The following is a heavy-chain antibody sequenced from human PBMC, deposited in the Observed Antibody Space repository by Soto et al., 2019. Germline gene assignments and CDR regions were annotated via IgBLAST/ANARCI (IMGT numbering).Heavy chain of an antibody. J-gene: IGHJ4*02. CDR3: VRVDIVMEIDY. V-gene: IGHV3-74*01. Sequence: EVQLVESGGGLVQPGRSLRLSCAASGFTFSSYWMHWVRQAPGRGLVWVSHINSDGSTTTYADSVEGRFTISRDNAKNTLYLQMNILRAEDTAVYYCVRVDIVMEIDYWGLGTLVTVSS. D-gene: IGHD2-21*01. CDR1: GFTFSSYW. CDR2: INSDGSTT.